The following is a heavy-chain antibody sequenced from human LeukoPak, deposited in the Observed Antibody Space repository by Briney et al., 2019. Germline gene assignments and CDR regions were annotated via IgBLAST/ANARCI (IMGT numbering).Heavy chain of an antibody. CDR2: TYYTGSA. V-gene: IGHV4-59*01. D-gene: IGHD2-15*01. CDR1: GGSINYYY. Sequence: SETLSLTCTVSGGSINYYYWSWIRQPPGKGLEWIGYTYYTGSANYNPSLKSRVTISLDTSKTQFSLNLNSVTAADTAVYYCARGLLGSKGIFGSWGQGTLVTVSS. J-gene: IGHJ4*02. CDR3: ARGLLGSKGIFGS.